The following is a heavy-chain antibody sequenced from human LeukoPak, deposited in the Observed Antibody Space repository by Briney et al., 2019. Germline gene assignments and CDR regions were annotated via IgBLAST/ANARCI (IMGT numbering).Heavy chain of an antibody. V-gene: IGHV3-21*01. J-gene: IGHJ3*02. Sequence: GGSLRLSCAASGFTFSSYSMNWVCQAPGKGLEWVSSISSSSSYIYYADSVKGRFTISRDNAKNSLYLQMNSLRAEDTAVYYCARDAPDDYDILTGYYLPDAFDIWGQGTMVTVSS. D-gene: IGHD3-9*01. CDR3: ARDAPDDYDILTGYYLPDAFDI. CDR1: GFTFSSYS. CDR2: ISSSSSYI.